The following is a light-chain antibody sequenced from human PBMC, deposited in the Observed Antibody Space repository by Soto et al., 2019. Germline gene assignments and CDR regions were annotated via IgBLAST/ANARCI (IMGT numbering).Light chain of an antibody. J-gene: IGKJ1*01. Sequence: DILMTQSPSTLSASVGDRVTITCRASQSISSWLAWYQQKPGKAPKLLIYKASSLESGVPSRFGGSGSGTEFTLTISSLQPDDFAIYYCQQYNSYSWTFGQGTKVDIK. CDR3: QQYNSYSWT. CDR2: KAS. CDR1: QSISSW. V-gene: IGKV1-5*03.